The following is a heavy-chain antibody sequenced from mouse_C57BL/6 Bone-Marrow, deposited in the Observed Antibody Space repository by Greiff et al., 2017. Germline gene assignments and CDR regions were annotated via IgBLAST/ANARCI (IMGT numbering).Heavy chain of an antibody. Sequence: VQLQESGAELARPGASVKLSCKASGYTFTSYGISWVKQRTGQGLEWIGEIYPRSGNTYYNEKFKGKATLTADKSSSTAYMELRSLTSEDSAVYFCARGGGYGWFAYWGQGTLVTVSA. CDR2: IYPRSGNT. D-gene: IGHD2-2*01. J-gene: IGHJ3*01. CDR1: GYTFTSYG. CDR3: ARGGGYGWFAY. V-gene: IGHV1-81*01.